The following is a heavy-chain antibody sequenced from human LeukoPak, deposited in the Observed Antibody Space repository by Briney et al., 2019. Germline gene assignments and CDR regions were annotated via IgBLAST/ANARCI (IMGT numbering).Heavy chain of an antibody. D-gene: IGHD5-18*01. CDR3: VRRDTALVTYYFDY. CDR1: RFTFSSYS. V-gene: IGHV3-20*04. Sequence: PGGSLRLSCAASRFTFSSYSMNWVRQAPGKGLEWVSAINWNGGNTDYADSVKGRFTISRDNAKNTLYLQMNSLRAEDTAFYYCVRRDTALVTYYFDYWGQGALVTVSS. J-gene: IGHJ4*02. CDR2: INWNGGNT.